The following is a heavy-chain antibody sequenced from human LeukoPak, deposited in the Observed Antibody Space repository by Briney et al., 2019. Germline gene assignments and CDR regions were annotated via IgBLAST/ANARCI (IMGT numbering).Heavy chain of an antibody. V-gene: IGHV3-30*02. CDR1: GFTFCDYG. Sequence: PGGSLRLSCAASGFTFCDYGMHWIRQAPGKGLEWVAFIRYDGSNENYADSVKGRFTISRDNSKNTLYLQMNSLRAEDTAVYYCAKSVPAIRGEIDYWGQGTLVTVSS. CDR2: IRYDGSNE. J-gene: IGHJ4*02. CDR3: AKSVPAIRGEIDY. D-gene: IGHD3-10*01.